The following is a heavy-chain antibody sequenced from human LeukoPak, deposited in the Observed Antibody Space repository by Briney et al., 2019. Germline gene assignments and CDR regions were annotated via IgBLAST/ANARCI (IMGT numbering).Heavy chain of an antibody. Sequence: GSLRLSCAASGFTFSSYGMHWVRQAPGKGLEWVAFIRYDGSNKYYADSVKGRFTISRDNPKNTLYLQMNSLRAEDTAVYYCAKGPPIAAAGTDYWGQGTLVTVSS. CDR3: AKGPPIAAAGTDY. J-gene: IGHJ4*02. CDR1: GFTFSSYG. V-gene: IGHV3-30*02. CDR2: IRYDGSNK. D-gene: IGHD6-13*01.